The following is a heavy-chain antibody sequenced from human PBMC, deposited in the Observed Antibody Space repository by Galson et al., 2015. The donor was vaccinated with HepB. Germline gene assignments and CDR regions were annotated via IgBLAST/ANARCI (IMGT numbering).Heavy chain of an antibody. CDR3: AKDIVALYYFDY. CDR1: GFTFSSYA. Sequence: SLRLSCAASGFTFSSYAMSWVRQAPGKGLEWVSTISGSGGSTYYADSVKGRFTISRDNSKNTLYLQMNSLRAEDTAVYYCAKDIVALYYFDYWGQGTLVTVSS. CDR2: ISGSGGST. D-gene: IGHD2-15*01. V-gene: IGHV3-23*01. J-gene: IGHJ4*02.